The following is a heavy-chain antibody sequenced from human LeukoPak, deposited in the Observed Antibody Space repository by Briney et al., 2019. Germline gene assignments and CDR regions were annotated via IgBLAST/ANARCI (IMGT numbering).Heavy chain of an antibody. Sequence: ASVKVSCKASGYTFTGYYMHWVRQAPGQGLEWMGWINPNSGGTNYAQKFQGRVTMTRDTSISTAYMELSRLRSDDTAVYYCARDESRMVREETLDYWGQGTLVTVSS. CDR3: ARDESRMVREETLDY. V-gene: IGHV1-2*02. CDR1: GYTFTGYY. D-gene: IGHD3-10*01. CDR2: INPNSGGT. J-gene: IGHJ4*02.